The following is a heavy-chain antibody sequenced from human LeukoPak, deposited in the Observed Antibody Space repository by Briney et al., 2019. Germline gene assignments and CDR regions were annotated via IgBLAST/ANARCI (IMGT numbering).Heavy chain of an antibody. CDR1: GFTFSAYA. J-gene: IGHJ6*02. Sequence: PGGSLRLSCAASGFTFSAYAMTWVRQAPGKGLEWVSSIRSDNEPHYSESVKGRFAISRDKSKNKLFLQMKSLRAEDTALYYCARVRYNWSDGYYYGIDVWGQGTAVTVSS. D-gene: IGHD1-1*01. CDR2: IRSDNEP. V-gene: IGHV3-23*05. CDR3: ARVRYNWSDGYYYGIDV.